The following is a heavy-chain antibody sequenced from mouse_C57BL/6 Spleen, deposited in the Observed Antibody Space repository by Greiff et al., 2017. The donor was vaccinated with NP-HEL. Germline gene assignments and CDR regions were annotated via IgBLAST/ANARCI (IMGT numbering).Heavy chain of an antibody. CDR1: GYAFSSYW. Sequence: QVQLQQSGAELVKPGASVKISCKASGYAFSSYWMNWVKQRPGKGLEWIGQIYPGDGDTNYNGKFKGKATLTADKSSSTAYMQLSSLTSEDSAVYFCARGGDYYGSKGSFDYWGQGTTLTVSS. J-gene: IGHJ2*01. CDR2: IYPGDGDT. D-gene: IGHD1-1*01. CDR3: ARGGDYYGSKGSFDY. V-gene: IGHV1-80*01.